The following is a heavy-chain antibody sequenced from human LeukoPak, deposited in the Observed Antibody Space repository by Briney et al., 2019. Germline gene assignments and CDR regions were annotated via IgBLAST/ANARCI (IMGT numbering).Heavy chain of an antibody. D-gene: IGHD1-26*01. Sequence: GKSLRLSCVVSDFTLSNHGVHWVRQAPGKGLEWVAVISFDGRKKSYADSVKGRFTISRDNSKNTLYLQMDSLRVEDTAIYYCARDRAWDYLDSWDQGPLVTVSS. CDR3: ARDRAWDYLDS. J-gene: IGHJ4*02. CDR1: DFTLSNHG. V-gene: IGHV3-30*03. CDR2: ISFDGRKK.